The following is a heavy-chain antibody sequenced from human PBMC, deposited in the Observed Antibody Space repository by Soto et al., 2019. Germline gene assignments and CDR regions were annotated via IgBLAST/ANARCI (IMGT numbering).Heavy chain of an antibody. J-gene: IGHJ4*02. CDR1: GFTFSSYG. CDR2: ISYDGSNK. CDR3: ARDAFGSLESWIQLWFDY. D-gene: IGHD5-18*01. V-gene: IGHV3-30*03. Sequence: PGGSLRLSCAASGFTFSSYGMHWVRQAPGKGLEWVAVISYDGSNKYYADSVKGRFTISRDNSKNTLYLQMNSLRAEDTAVYYCARDAFGSLESWIQLWFDYWGQGTLVTVSS.